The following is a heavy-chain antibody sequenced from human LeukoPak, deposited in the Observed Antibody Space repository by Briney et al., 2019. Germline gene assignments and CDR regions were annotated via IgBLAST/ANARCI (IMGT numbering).Heavy chain of an antibody. J-gene: IGHJ4*02. D-gene: IGHD6-19*01. Sequence: SGPTLVKPTQTLTLTCTFSGFSLSSSGVGVGWIRQPPGKALEWLALIYWNGDICYSRSLKSRLTITKDTSKNQVVLTMTNVDPVDTATYYCAHPLEVQWLVAFDSWGQGTLVTVSS. CDR2: IYWNGDI. V-gene: IGHV2-5*01. CDR3: AHPLEVQWLVAFDS. CDR1: GFSLSSSGVG.